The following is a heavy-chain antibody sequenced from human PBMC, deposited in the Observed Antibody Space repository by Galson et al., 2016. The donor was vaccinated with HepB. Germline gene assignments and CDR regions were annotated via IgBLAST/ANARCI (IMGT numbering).Heavy chain of an antibody. CDR2: IYPGDSET. J-gene: IGHJ4*02. V-gene: IGHV5-51*03. Sequence: QSGAEVKKPGESLKISCKGSGDSFTNYLIGWVRQMPGKGLEWMGIIYPGDSETTYSPSFQGQVTISADKSINTAYLQWSSLKASDTAMYYCARPGLMTTVTFFDYWGQGTLVTVPS. CDR3: ARPGLMTTVTFFDY. D-gene: IGHD4-17*01. CDR1: GDSFTNYL.